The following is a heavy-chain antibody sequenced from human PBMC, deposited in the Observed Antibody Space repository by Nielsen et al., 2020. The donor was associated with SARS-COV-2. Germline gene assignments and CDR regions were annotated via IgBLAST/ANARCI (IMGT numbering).Heavy chain of an antibody. Sequence: SVKVSCKASGGTFSSYAISWVRQAPGQGLEWMGGIIPIFGTANYAQKFQGRVTITADESTSTAYMELSSLRSEDTAVYYCASIPGRHYDWGREVWGQGTMVTVSS. D-gene: IGHD3-16*01. CDR2: IIPIFGTA. V-gene: IGHV1-69*13. CDR3: ASIPGRHYDWGREV. CDR1: GGTFSSYA. J-gene: IGHJ3*01.